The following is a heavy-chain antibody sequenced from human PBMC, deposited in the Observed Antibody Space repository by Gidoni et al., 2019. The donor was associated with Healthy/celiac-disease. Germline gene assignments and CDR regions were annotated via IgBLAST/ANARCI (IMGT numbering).Heavy chain of an antibody. J-gene: IGHJ4*02. V-gene: IGHV3-15*01. CDR3: TTDVLQWLVGSGDY. D-gene: IGHD6-19*01. Sequence: EVQLVESGGGLVKPGGSLRLSCAASGFTFSNAWMSWVRQAPGKGLEWVGRIKSKTDGGTTDYAAPVKGRFTISRDDSKNTLYLQMNSLKTEDTAVYYCTTDVLQWLVGSGDYWGQGTLVTVSS. CDR1: GFTFSNAW. CDR2: IKSKTDGGTT.